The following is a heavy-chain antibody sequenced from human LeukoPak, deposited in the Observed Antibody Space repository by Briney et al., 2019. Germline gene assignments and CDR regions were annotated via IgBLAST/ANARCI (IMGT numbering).Heavy chain of an antibody. V-gene: IGHV1-18*04. CDR1: GFFTNCD. J-gene: IGHJ4*02. CDR2: ISPYNGET. D-gene: IGHD6-19*01. CDR3: TRATGWLSDY. Sequence: ASVKVSCKTSGFFTNCDINWVRQAPGQRLEWMGWISPYNGETKYAQKFQDRVTITTDISTSTTYLELRSLKSDDTALYYCTRATGWLSDYWGQGTLVTVS.